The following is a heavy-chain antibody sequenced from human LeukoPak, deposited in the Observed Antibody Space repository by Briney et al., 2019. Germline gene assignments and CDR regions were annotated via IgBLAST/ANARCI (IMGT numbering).Heavy chain of an antibody. V-gene: IGHV3-30*18. Sequence: GGSLRLSCAASGFTFSSYGMHWVRQAPGKGLEWVAVISYDGSNKYYADSVKGRFTISRDNSKNTLYLQMNSLRAEDTAVYYCAKDNTGIAGPRVYFQHWGQGTLVTVSS. CDR2: ISYDGSNK. CDR1: GFTFSSYG. CDR3: AKDNTGIAGPRVYFQH. J-gene: IGHJ1*01. D-gene: IGHD6-13*01.